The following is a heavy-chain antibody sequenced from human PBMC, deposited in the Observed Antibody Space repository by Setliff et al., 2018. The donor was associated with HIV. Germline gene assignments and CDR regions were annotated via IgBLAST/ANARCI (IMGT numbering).Heavy chain of an antibody. Sequence: GGSLRLSCAASGFTFSTYGMHWVRQAPGKGLEWVAFIRYDGRNKYFTDSVKGRFTISRDNSKNTLYLQMNSLRPEDTAVYYCAKDRYYYGTSGPYFDYWGQGTLVTVSS. CDR2: IRYDGRNK. CDR3: AKDRYYYGTSGPYFDY. CDR1: GFTFSTYG. D-gene: IGHD3-22*01. V-gene: IGHV3-30*02. J-gene: IGHJ4*02.